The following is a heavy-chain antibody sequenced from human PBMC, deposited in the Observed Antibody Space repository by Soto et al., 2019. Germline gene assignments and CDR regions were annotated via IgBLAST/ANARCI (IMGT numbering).Heavy chain of an antibody. CDR3: VRVGVSMVRGVIPPFFDY. CDR1: GYSISSGYY. J-gene: IGHJ4*02. Sequence: SETLSLTCAVSGYSISSGYYWGWIRQPPGKGLEWIGSIYHSGSTYYNPSLKSRVTISVDTSKNQFSLKLSSVTAADTAVYYCVRVGVSMVRGVIPPFFDYWGQGTLVTVSS. CDR2: IYHSGST. D-gene: IGHD3-10*01. V-gene: IGHV4-38-2*01.